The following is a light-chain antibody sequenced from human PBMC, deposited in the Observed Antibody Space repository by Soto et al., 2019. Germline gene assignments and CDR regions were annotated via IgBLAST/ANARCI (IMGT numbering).Light chain of an antibody. J-gene: IGKJ5*01. Sequence: DIQMPQSPSSLSASVGDIVTITCRAGQNIFSSLNWYQQKPGKAPKLLIYAASSLQSGVPSRFSGSGSGTDFTLTITSLQPEDFATYYCQQSYNSPPITFGQGTRLEIK. CDR3: QQSYNSPPIT. CDR2: AAS. V-gene: IGKV1-39*01. CDR1: QNIFSS.